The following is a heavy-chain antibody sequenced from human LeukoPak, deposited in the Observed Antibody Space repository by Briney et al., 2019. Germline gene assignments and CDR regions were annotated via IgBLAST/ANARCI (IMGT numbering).Heavy chain of an antibody. CDR3: AKEADNSGWYVDF. CDR2: ISGSGGTT. Sequence: GGSLRLSCAASGFTFSSYAMSWVRQAPGKGLEWVSVISGSGGTTYYADSVKGRFATSRDTSKNTLYLQMNNLRAEDTAVYYCAKEADNSGWYVDFWGQGTLVTVSS. D-gene: IGHD6-19*01. CDR1: GFTFSSYA. V-gene: IGHV3-23*01. J-gene: IGHJ4*02.